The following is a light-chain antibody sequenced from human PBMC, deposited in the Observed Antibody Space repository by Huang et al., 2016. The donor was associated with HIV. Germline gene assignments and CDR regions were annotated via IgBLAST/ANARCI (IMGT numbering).Light chain of an antibody. CDR1: QNVSNY. V-gene: IGKV3-11*01. CDR3: QQRGFWPLT. Sequence: EVVLTQSPATLSLSPGERGTLYCRASQNVSNYLAWYQQGLGQPPRLLIYDSSHRATGTPARFSGGGSGTDFSLTISSLEPEDFAVYYCQQRGFWPLTFGGGTKVDMK. CDR2: DSS. J-gene: IGKJ4*01.